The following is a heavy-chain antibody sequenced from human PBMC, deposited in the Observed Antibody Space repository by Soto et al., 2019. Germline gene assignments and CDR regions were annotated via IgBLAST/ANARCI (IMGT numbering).Heavy chain of an antibody. CDR1: GDSVSSNSAA. J-gene: IGHJ3*02. Sequence: PSQTLSLTCVISGDSVSSNSAAWNWIRQSPSRGLEWLGRTYYRSKWYNDYAVSVKSRITINPDTSKNQFSLQLNSVTPEDTAVYYCARGYCSGGSCYSGGFAFDIWGQGTMVTVSS. CDR3: ARGYCSGGSCYSGGFAFDI. CDR2: TYYRSKWYN. V-gene: IGHV6-1*01. D-gene: IGHD2-15*01.